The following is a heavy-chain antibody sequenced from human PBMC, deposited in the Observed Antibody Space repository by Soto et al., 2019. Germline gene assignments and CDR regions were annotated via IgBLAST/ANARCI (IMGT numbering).Heavy chain of an antibody. J-gene: IGHJ4*02. CDR2: INHSGST. CDR1: GGSFSGYY. Sequence: SETLSLTXAVYGGSFSGYYWSWIRQPPGKGLEWIGEINHSGSTNYNPSLKSRVTISVDTSKNQFSLKLSSVTAADTAVYYCARGPRGLDYWGQGTLVTVSS. CDR3: ARGPRGLDY. V-gene: IGHV4-34*01.